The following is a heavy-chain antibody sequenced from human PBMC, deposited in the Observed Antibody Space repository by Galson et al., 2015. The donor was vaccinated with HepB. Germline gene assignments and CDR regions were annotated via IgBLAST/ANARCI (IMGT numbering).Heavy chain of an antibody. CDR1: GYTLTELS. V-gene: IGHV1-24*01. CDR2: FDPEDGET. D-gene: IGHD2-2*01. CDR3: ATALTQVGTYYFDY. J-gene: IGHJ4*02. Sequence: SVKVSCKVSGYTLTELSMHWVRQAPGKGLEWMGGFDPEDGETIYAQKFQGRVTMTEDTSTDTAYMELSSLRSEDTAVYYCATALTQVGTYYFDYWGQGTLVTVSS.